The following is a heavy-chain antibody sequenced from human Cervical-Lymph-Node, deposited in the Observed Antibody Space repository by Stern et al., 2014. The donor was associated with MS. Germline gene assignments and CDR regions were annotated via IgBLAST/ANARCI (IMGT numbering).Heavy chain of an antibody. CDR3: ATKAFQS. CDR2: ADPNDGQS. Sequence: EVQLVQSGTEVKKPGGTVKISCKSSGYTYTYYYVHWVKQAPGKGLAWMGLADPNDGQSLHADPFRDRVKITADTSIETSYMELTNLRSEDTAMYFCATKAFQSWGQGTLVTVSS. J-gene: IGHJ5*02. D-gene: IGHD2/OR15-2a*01. V-gene: IGHV1-69-2*01. CDR1: GYTYTYYY.